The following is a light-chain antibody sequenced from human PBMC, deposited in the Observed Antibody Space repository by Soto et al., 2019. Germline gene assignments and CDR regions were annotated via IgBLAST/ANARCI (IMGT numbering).Light chain of an antibody. V-gene: IGKV3-15*01. CDR2: GAS. CDR1: QSVSSN. Sequence: EIVMTQSPSTLSVSPGERATISCRASQSVSSNLAWYQQKPGQAPRLLIYGASTRATGIPARLSGSGSGTEFNLTISSRQSEDFAVYYCQQYNNWPPYTFGQGTKLEIK. J-gene: IGKJ2*01. CDR3: QQYNNWPPYT.